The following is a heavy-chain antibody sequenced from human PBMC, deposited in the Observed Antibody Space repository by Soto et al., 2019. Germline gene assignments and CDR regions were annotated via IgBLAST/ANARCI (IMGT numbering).Heavy chain of an antibody. Sequence: QVQLVQSGAEVKKPGSSVKVSCKASGGTFSSYAISWVRQAPGQGLEWMGGIIPIFGTANYAQKFQGRVTITADESTSTAYMELSSLRSEDTAVYYCARDQFGAGYYGSGSYYNGGHYYYGMDVWGQGTTVTVSS. CDR1: GGTFSSYA. J-gene: IGHJ6*02. V-gene: IGHV1-69*01. CDR2: IIPIFGTA. D-gene: IGHD3-10*01. CDR3: ARDQFGAGYYGSGSYYNGGHYYYGMDV.